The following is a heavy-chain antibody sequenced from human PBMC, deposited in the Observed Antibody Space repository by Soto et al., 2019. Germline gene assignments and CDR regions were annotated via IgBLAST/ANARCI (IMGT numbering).Heavy chain of an antibody. CDR3: ARDLLRIVVVPAAIAYYYYGMDV. Sequence: ASEKVSCKASGYTFTGYYMHWVRQAPGQGLEWMGWINPNSGGTNYAQKFQGRVTMTRDTSISTAYMELSRLRSDDTAVYYCARDLLRIVVVPAAIAYYYYGMDVWGQGTTVTVSS. CDR1: GYTFTGYY. V-gene: IGHV1-2*02. D-gene: IGHD2-2*02. J-gene: IGHJ6*02. CDR2: INPNSGGT.